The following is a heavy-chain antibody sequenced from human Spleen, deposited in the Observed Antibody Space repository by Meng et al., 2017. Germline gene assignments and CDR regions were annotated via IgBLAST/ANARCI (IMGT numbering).Heavy chain of an antibody. CDR1: GFTFSSYA. J-gene: IGHJ4*02. CDR3: ARGRETFYGTGSYYGH. Sequence: GGSLRLSCAASGFTFSSYAMHWVRQAPGRGLECVSYISSSGSTIYYADSVKGRFTISRDNANNSLSLQMNNLRAEDTAVYYCARGRETFYGTGSYYGHWGQGTLVTVSS. V-gene: IGHV3-48*03. D-gene: IGHD3-10*01. CDR2: ISSSGSTI.